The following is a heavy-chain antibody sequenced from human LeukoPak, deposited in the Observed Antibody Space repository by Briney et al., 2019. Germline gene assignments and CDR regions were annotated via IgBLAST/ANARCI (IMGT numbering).Heavy chain of an antibody. CDR3: ARGHGRRYCTNGVCLPFDY. Sequence: SETLSLTCAVYGGSFSGYYWSWIRQPPGEGLEWIGEINHSGSTNYNPSLKSRVTISVDTSKNQFSLKLSSVTAADTAVYYCARGHGRRYCTNGVCLPFDYWGQGTLVTVSS. CDR1: GGSFSGYY. D-gene: IGHD2-8*01. J-gene: IGHJ4*02. CDR2: INHSGST. V-gene: IGHV4-34*01.